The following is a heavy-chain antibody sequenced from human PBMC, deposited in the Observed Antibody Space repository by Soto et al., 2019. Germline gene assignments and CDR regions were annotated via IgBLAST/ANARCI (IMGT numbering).Heavy chain of an antibody. CDR2: IAYDGSNR. CDR3: AKDGGTGKYYDY. CDR1: GFTFNIDG. J-gene: IGHJ4*02. Sequence: GGSLRLSCAASGFTFNIDGMHWVRQAPGKGLEWVSVIAYDGSNRYYADSVKGRFTISRDNSKNTLYLQMNSLRPEDTAVYYYAKDGGTGKYYDYWGQGTLVTVS. V-gene: IGHV3-30*18. D-gene: IGHD2-8*02.